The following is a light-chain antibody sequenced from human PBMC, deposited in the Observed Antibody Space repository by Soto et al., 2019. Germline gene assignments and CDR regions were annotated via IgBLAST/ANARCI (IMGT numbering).Light chain of an antibody. CDR2: DTS. V-gene: IGKV1-33*01. J-gene: IGKJ4*01. CDR3: QQYDYVPS. CDR1: QHVGVY. Sequence: DVPMTQSPSSLFASIGDKVTIACQASQHVGVYVNWYQQQPGKPPKVLIYDTSYLETGLSPRFSGSGSGTHFTLTITSLQPEDIGTYYCQQYDYVPSFGGGTKVQIE.